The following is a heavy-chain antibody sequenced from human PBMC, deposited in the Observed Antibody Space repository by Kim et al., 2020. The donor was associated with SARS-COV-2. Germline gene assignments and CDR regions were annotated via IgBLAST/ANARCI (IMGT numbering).Heavy chain of an antibody. CDR1: GFTFSSYA. CDR2: IWYDGSNK. J-gene: IGHJ2*01. Sequence: GGSLRLSCAASGFTFSSYAMHWVRQAPGKGLEWVAVIWYDGSNKYYADSVKGRFTISRDNSKNTLYLQMNSLRAEDTAVYYCAKDLGRMVRGRGSYFDLWGRGTLVTVSS. V-gene: IGHV3-33*06. CDR3: AKDLGRMVRGRGSYFDL. D-gene: IGHD3-10*01.